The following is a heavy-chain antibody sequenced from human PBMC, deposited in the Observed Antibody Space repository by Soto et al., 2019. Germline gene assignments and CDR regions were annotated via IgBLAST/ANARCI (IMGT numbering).Heavy chain of an antibody. CDR2: ISGSGGST. V-gene: IGHV3-23*01. Sequence: EVQLLESGGGLVQPGGSRRLSCGASGFNFRLYPMAWVRQAPGKGLEGVSSISGSGGSTFYPDSVKGRFTISRDNSKNTVYLQMDTLRAGDSAVYYCAKAHTFRFYYFTGGDYWGQGTLVTVSS. D-gene: IGHD3-22*01. CDR1: GFNFRLYP. CDR3: AKAHTFRFYYFTGGDY. J-gene: IGHJ4*02.